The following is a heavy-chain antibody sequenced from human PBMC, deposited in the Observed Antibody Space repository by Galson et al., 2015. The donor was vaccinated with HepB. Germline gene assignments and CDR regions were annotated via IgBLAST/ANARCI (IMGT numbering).Heavy chain of an antibody. J-gene: IGHJ5*02. CDR1: GDSVSSNSAA. D-gene: IGHD2-2*01. CDR2: TYYRSKWYN. CDR3: ARISTTAGWFDP. V-gene: IGHV6-1*01. Sequence: CAISGDSVSSNSAAWNWLRQSPSRGLEWLGGTYYRSKWYNDYAVSVKSRIIISPDTPRNQFSLQLKAVTPEDTAVYYCARISTTAGWFDPWGQGTLVTVSS.